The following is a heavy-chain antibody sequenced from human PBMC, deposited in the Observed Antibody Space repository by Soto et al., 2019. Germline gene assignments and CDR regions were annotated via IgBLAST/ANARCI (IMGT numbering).Heavy chain of an antibody. CDR3: AKEAIRIAIVAMMGFDY. CDR1: GFTFSSYG. CDR2: LSYDGTNE. J-gene: IGHJ4*02. D-gene: IGHD5-12*01. Sequence: PGGSLRLSCAASGFTFSSYGMHWVRQAPGKGLEWVADLSYDGTNEHYAESVKGRFTISRDNSKDTMYLQMNSLRTEDTAVYYCAKEAIRIAIVAMMGFDYWGQGALVTVSS. V-gene: IGHV3-30*18.